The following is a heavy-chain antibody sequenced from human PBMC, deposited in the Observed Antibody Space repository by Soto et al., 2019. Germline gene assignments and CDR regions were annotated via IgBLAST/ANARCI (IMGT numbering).Heavy chain of an antibody. J-gene: IGHJ4*02. CDR1: GFTFSSYS. V-gene: IGHV3-48*01. D-gene: IGHD1-26*01. Sequence: GGSLRLSCAASGFTFSSYSMIWVRQAPGKGLEWVSYISSSSSTIYYADSVKGRFTISRDNAKNSLYLQMNSLRAEDTAVYYCARSGSLEYWGQGTLVTVSS. CDR2: ISSSSSTI. CDR3: ARSGSLEY.